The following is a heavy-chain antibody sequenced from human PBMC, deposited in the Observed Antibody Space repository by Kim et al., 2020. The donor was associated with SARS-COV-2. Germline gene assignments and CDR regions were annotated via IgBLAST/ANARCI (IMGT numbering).Heavy chain of an antibody. D-gene: IGHD5-12*01. V-gene: IGHV7-4-1*02. CDR2: INTKTGTP. J-gene: IGHJ5*01. CDR3: ARVLGGVCRGFHS. Sequence: ASVKVSCKASGDTFSNLAISWVRQAPGQGLECMGWINTKTGTPTYAPDFPGRVMFSLDASVSTAYLQLKSLKADDTALYYCARVLGGVCRGFHS. CDR1: GDTFSNLA.